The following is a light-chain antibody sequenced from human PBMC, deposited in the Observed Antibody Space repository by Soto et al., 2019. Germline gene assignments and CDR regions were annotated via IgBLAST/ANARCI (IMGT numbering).Light chain of an antibody. CDR2: AAS. CDR3: QQFNSYPFG. J-gene: IGKJ5*01. V-gene: IGKV1-9*01. CDR1: QGISSY. Sequence: IQLTQSPSSLSASVGDRVTITCRASQGISSYLAWYQQKPGKAPKLLIYAASTLQSGVPSRFSGSGSGTEFTLTISSLQPEDFATYNCQQFNSYPFGFGQETRLEIK.